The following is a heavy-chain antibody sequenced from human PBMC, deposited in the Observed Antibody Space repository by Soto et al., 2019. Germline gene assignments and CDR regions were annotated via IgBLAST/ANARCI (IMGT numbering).Heavy chain of an antibody. D-gene: IGHD3-10*01. J-gene: IGHJ4*02. CDR3: AAILTYYYGSGSSRDY. V-gene: IGHV3-23*01. CDR1: GFTFSSYA. CDR2: ISGSGDST. Sequence: EVQLLESGGGLVQPGGSLRLSCAASGFTFSSYAMSWVRQAPGKGLEWVSAISGSGDSTYYADSVKGRFTISRDNSKNTLYLQMNSLRAEDTAVYYCAAILTYYYGSGSSRDYWGQGTLVTVSS.